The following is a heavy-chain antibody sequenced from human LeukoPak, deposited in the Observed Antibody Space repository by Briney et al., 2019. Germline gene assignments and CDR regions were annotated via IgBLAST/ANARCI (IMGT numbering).Heavy chain of an antibody. CDR3: VKDRGLRNQWLQVTYDS. CDR1: GFTFYDYA. J-gene: IGHJ4*02. Sequence: GGSLRLSCAASGFTFYDYAMHWVRQAPGKGLEWVSGVSWNSVNIGHEDSVKGRFTISRDNAKNSLHLQMNSLRPEDTALYYCVKDRGLRNQWLQVTYDSWGQGTLVTVSS. V-gene: IGHV3-9*01. CDR2: VSWNSVNI. D-gene: IGHD5-24*01.